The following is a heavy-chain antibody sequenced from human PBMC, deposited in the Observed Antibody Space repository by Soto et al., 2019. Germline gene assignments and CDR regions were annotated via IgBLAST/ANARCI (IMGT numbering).Heavy chain of an antibody. CDR2: INHSGST. V-gene: IGHV4-34*01. CDR1: GGSFSGYY. CDR3: ARGDRYYDILTGYYKDGMDV. J-gene: IGHJ6*02. Sequence: PSETLSLTCAVYGGSFSGYYWSWIRQPPGKGLEWIGEINHSGSTNYNPSLKSRVTISVDTSKNQFSLKLSSVTAADTAVYYCARGDRYYDILTGYYKDGMDVWGQGTTVTAP. D-gene: IGHD3-9*01.